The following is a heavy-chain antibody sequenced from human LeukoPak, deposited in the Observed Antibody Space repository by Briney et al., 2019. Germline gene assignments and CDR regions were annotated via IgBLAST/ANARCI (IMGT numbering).Heavy chain of an antibody. J-gene: IGHJ6*02. Sequence: GGSLRLSCAASGFTFSSYAMHWVRQAPGKGLEWVAVISYDGSNKYYADSVKGRFTISRDNSKNTLYLQMNSLRAEDTAVYYCARVRVITPTYGMDVWGPGTTVTVSS. CDR3: ARVRVITPTYGMDV. CDR2: ISYDGSNK. CDR1: GFTFSSYA. V-gene: IGHV3-30-3*01. D-gene: IGHD4-23*01.